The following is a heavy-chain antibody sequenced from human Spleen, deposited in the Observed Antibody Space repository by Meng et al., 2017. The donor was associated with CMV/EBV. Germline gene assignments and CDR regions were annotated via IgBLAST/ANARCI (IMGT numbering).Heavy chain of an antibody. CDR2: INNYNGNR. CDR3: VRDRWSPDY. Sequence: KVSCKAFGYAFNNYGLMWVRQGPGQGLEWMAWINNYNGNRNYAQKFQGRVTVTTDTSTNTAYMDLRSLQSDDTAVYYCVRDRWSPDYWGQGTLVTVSS. D-gene: IGHD3-3*01. CDR1: GYAFNNYG. V-gene: IGHV1-18*01. J-gene: IGHJ4*02.